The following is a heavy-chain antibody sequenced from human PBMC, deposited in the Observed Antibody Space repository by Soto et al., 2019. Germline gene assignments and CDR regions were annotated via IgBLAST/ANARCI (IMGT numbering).Heavy chain of an antibody. Sequence: GESLKISCKGSGYSFTSYWIGWVRQMPGKGLEWMGIIYPGDSDTRYSPSFQGQVTISADKSISTAYLQWSSLKASDTAMYYCARCSLWSSPVGPDAFDIWGQGTMVTVSS. V-gene: IGHV5-51*01. J-gene: IGHJ3*02. D-gene: IGHD1-26*01. CDR2: IYPGDSDT. CDR3: ARCSLWSSPVGPDAFDI. CDR1: GYSFTSYW.